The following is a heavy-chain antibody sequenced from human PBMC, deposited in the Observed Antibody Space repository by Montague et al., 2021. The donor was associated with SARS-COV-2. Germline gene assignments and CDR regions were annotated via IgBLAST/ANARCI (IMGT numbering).Heavy chain of an antibody. CDR2: ISGSGSST. V-gene: IGHV3-23*01. J-gene: IGHJ4*02. CDR1: GFTFSSYA. Sequence: SLRLSCAASGFTFSSYAMSWVRQAPGKGLEWISGISGSGSSTYYADSVKGRFTISRDNSKNTLYLQMNSLRAEDTAVYYCAKDLWIRSYNDYWGQGTLVTVSS. D-gene: IGHD1-26*01. CDR3: AKDLWIRSYNDY.